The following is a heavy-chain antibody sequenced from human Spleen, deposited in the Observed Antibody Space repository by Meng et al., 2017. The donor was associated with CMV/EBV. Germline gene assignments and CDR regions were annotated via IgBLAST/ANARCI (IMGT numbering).Heavy chain of an antibody. CDR2: INPNGGSA. CDR3: AIGLQQLSRGSYYFYTMDV. J-gene: IGHJ6*02. CDR1: GYTFAKYY. D-gene: IGHD3-16*01. Sequence: ASVKVSCKASGYTFAKYYIHWVRQVPGQGLEWMGLINPNGGSATYAQKFQGRVTMTADTSTTTVYMHLRSQTSDDTATYSCAIGLQQLSRGSYYFYTMDVWGRGTTVTVSS. V-gene: IGHV1-46*01.